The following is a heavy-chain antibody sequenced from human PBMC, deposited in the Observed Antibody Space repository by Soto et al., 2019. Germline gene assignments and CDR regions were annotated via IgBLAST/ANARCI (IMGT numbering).Heavy chain of an antibody. J-gene: IGHJ4*02. CDR2: INHSGST. D-gene: IGHD1-26*01. V-gene: IGHV4-34*01. CDR3: ARGPPRGWELLRTALDY. Sequence: QVQLQQWGAGLLKPSETLSLTCAVYGGSFSVYYWSWIRQPPGKGLEWIGEINHSGSTNYNPSLKSRVTISVDTSKNQFSLKLSSVTAADTAVYYCARGPPRGWELLRTALDYWGQGTLVTVSS. CDR1: GGSFSVYY.